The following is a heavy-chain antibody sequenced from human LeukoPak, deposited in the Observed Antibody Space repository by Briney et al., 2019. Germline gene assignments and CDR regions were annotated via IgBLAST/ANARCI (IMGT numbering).Heavy chain of an antibody. CDR2: INPSGGST. D-gene: IGHD5-12*01. CDR1: GYTFTCYY. V-gene: IGHV1-46*01. J-gene: IGHJ4*02. Sequence: GASVKVSCKASGYTFTCYYMHWVRQAPGQGLEWMGIINPSGGSTSYAQKFQGRVTMTRDTSTSTVYMELSSLRSEDTAVYYCARDRLGGYDWDYFDYWGQGTLVTVSS. CDR3: ARDRLGGYDWDYFDY.